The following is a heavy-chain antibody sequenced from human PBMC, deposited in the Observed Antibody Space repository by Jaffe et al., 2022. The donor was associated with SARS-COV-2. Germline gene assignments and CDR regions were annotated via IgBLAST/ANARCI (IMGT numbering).Heavy chain of an antibody. V-gene: IGHV4-34*01. CDR3: ARSPKVTMVRGVTIYYYYYYMDV. J-gene: IGHJ6*03. D-gene: IGHD3-10*01. CDR1: GGSFSGYY. Sequence: QVQLQQWGAGLLKPSETLSLTCAVYGGSFSGYYWSWIRQPPGKGLEWIGEINHSGSTNYNPSLKSRVTISVDTSKNQFSLKLSSVTAADTAVYYCARSPKVTMVRGVTIYYYYYYMDVWGKGTTVTVSS. CDR2: INHSGST.